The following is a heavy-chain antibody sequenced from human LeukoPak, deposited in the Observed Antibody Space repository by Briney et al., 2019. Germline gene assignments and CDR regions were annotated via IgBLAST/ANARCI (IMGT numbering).Heavy chain of an antibody. J-gene: IGHJ4*02. Sequence: ASVKVSCKASGYTFMSYGISWVRQATGQGLEWMGWMNPNSGNTGYAQKFQGRVTITRNTSISTAYMELSSLRSEDTAVYYCARGGDSSSSFDYWGQGTLVTVSS. CDR2: MNPNSGNT. CDR1: GYTFMSYG. CDR3: ARGGDSSSSFDY. D-gene: IGHD6-6*01. V-gene: IGHV1-8*03.